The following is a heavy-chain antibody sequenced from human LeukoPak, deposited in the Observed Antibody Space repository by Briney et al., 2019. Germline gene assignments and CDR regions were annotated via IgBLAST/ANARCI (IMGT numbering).Heavy chain of an antibody. V-gene: IGHV3-74*01. D-gene: IGHD1-26*01. CDR2: IDGDGSST. CDR3: IRDHGAVGATNAFDI. J-gene: IGHJ3*02. CDR1: GFTFSRYW. Sequence: PGGSLRLSCAASGFTFSRYWMHWVRQVPGKGLVWVSRIDGDGSSTSYADFVKGRFTISRDNAQNTLYLQMNSLRVEDTAVYYCIRDHGAVGATNAFDIWGQGTMVTVSS.